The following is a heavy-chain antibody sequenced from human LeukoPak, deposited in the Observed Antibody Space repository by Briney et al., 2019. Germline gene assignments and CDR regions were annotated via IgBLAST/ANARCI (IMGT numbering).Heavy chain of an antibody. D-gene: IGHD3-22*01. Sequence: SVKVSCKASGGTFSSYAISWVRQAPGQGLEWMGRIIPIFCTANYAQKFQGRVTLTTDETTTTAYMELSSPRSEDTAVSYCARDKGSSGYYRTHYFDYWGQGTLVTVSS. V-gene: IGHV1-69*05. CDR1: GGTFSSYA. CDR3: ARDKGSSGYYRTHYFDY. J-gene: IGHJ4*02. CDR2: IIPIFCTA.